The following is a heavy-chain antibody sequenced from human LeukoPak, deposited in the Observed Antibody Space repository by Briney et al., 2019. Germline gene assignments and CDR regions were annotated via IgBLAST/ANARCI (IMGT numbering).Heavy chain of an antibody. CDR1: GGSISSYY. J-gene: IGHJ5*02. D-gene: IGHD4-4*01. V-gene: IGHV4-59*01. CDR2: IYYSGST. CDR3: ARLHSNWFDP. Sequence: ASETLSLTCTVSGGSISSYYWSWIRQPPGKGLEWIGYIYYSGSTNYNPSLKSRVTISVDTSKNQFSLKLSSVTAADTAVYYCARLHSNWFDPWGQGTLVTVSS.